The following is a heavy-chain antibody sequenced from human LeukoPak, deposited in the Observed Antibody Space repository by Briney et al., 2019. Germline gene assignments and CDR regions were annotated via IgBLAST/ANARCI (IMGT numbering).Heavy chain of an antibody. CDR3: AREVEYSSSGPAFDY. D-gene: IGHD6-6*01. CDR2: ISANGGST. V-gene: IGHV3-23*01. CDR1: GFTFSSYA. Sequence: GGSLRLSCAASGFTFSSYAMSWVRQAPGKGLEWVSTISANGGSTYYADSVKGRFTISRDNSKNTLYLQMNSLRAEDTAVYYCAREVEYSSSGPAFDYWGQGTLVTVSS. J-gene: IGHJ4*02.